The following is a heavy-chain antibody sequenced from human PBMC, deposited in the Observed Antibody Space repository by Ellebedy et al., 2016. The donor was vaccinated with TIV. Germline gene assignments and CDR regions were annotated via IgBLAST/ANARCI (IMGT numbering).Heavy chain of an antibody. CDR3: ARAVGTSGTGAPY. CDR1: GFTVITNY. V-gene: IGHV3-53*01. J-gene: IGHJ4*02. CDR2: IYSGGGT. Sequence: PGGSLRLSCVASGFTVITNYMSWVRQAPGKGLEWVSVIYSGGGTQYTDSVKGRFTISRDNSKNTLHLQMNSLRVEDTAVYYCARAVGTSGTGAPYWGQGTLVSVSS. D-gene: IGHD3-10*01.